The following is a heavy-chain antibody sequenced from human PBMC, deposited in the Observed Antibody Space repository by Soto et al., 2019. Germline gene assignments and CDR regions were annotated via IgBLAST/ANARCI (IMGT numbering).Heavy chain of an antibody. J-gene: IGHJ5*02. Sequence: KPSETLSLTCTVSGGSISSYYWSWIRQPPGKGLEWIGYIYYSGSTNYNPSLKSRVTISVDTSKNQFSLKLSSVTAADTAMYYCAREAGVRYPLDPCGQGPLVTVYS. CDR2: IYYSGST. V-gene: IGHV4-59*01. CDR3: AREAGVRYPLDP. D-gene: IGHD3-9*01. CDR1: GGSISSYY.